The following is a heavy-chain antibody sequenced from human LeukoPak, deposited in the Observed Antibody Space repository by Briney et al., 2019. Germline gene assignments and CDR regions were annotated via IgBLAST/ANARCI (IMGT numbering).Heavy chain of an antibody. J-gene: IGHJ5*02. CDR3: TRDPPPRS. V-gene: IGHV3-49*03. CDR2: IRNKADGGTP. CDR1: GFTFGDYT. Sequence: GGSLRLSCTASGFTFGDYTITWIRQAPGRGLEWVGFIRNKADGGTPEYAASVKGRFTISRDDSKNIAYLQMNSLKTDDTAVYYCTRDPPPRSWGQGTLVSVSS.